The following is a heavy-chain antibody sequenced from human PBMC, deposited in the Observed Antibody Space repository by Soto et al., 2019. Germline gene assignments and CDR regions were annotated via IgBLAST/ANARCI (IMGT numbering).Heavy chain of an antibody. CDR2: IQSGGPT. Sequence: GGSLRLSCAASGFTVSSKYMSWVRQAPGKGLEWVSLIQSGGPTYYADSVKGRFTISRDNSKNTLYLQMNSLRAEDTAVYYCAKDEGTFYYDSSGYPDYWGQGTLVTVSS. CDR1: GFTVSSKY. CDR3: AKDEGTFYYDSSGYPDY. J-gene: IGHJ4*02. D-gene: IGHD3-22*01. V-gene: IGHV3-66*01.